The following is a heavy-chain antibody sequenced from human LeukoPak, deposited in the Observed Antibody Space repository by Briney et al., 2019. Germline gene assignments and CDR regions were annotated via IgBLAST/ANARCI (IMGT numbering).Heavy chain of an antibody. CDR3: AKAYCSSTSCPHNY. CDR1: GFTFSSYA. J-gene: IGHJ4*02. V-gene: IGHV3-23*01. Sequence: GGSLRLSCAASGFTFSSYAMSWVRQAPGKGLEWVSAISGSGGSTYYADSVRGRFTISRDNSKNTLYLQMNSLRAEDTAVYYCAKAYCSSTSCPHNYWGQGTLVTVSS. D-gene: IGHD2-2*01. CDR2: ISGSGGST.